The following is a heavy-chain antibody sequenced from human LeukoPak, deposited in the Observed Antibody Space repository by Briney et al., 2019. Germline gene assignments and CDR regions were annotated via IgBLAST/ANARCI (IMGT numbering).Heavy chain of an antibody. D-gene: IGHD3-22*01. CDR1: GYTFTSYC. CDR2: INPSGGST. V-gene: IGHV1-46*01. CDR3: ARAPSIYYYDSSGWFDY. Sequence: ASVKVSCKASGYTFTSYCMHWMRQAPGQGLEWMGIINPSGGSTSYAQKFQGRVTMTRDTSTSTVYMELSSLRSEDTAVYYCARAPSIYYYDSSGWFDYWGQGTLVTVSS. J-gene: IGHJ4*02.